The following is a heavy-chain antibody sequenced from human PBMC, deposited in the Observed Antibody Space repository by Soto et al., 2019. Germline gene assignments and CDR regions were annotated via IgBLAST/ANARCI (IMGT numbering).Heavy chain of an antibody. Sequence: GGSLRLSCAASGFTFSSYDMHWVRQATGKGLEWVSAIGTAGDPYYPGSVKGRFTISRENAKNSLYLQMNSLRAGDTAVYYCARETRYYYDSSGYYYAYFDYWGQGTLVTVSS. CDR3: ARETRYYYDSSGYYYAYFDY. CDR1: GFTFSSYD. CDR2: IGTAGDP. D-gene: IGHD3-22*01. V-gene: IGHV3-13*05. J-gene: IGHJ4*02.